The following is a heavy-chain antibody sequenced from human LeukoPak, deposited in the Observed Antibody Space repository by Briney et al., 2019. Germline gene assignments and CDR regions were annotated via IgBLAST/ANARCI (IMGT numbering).Heavy chain of an antibody. CDR3: ARGPTMRYYYDSRGFDP. CDR2: INHSGST. CDR1: GGSFSGYC. D-gene: IGHD3-22*01. V-gene: IGHV4-34*01. Sequence: SETLSLTCAVYGGSFSGYCWSWIRQPPGKGLEWIGEINHSGSTNYNPSLKSRVTISVDTSKNQFSLKLSSVTAADTAVYYCARGPTMRYYYDSRGFDPWGQGTLVTVSS. J-gene: IGHJ5*02.